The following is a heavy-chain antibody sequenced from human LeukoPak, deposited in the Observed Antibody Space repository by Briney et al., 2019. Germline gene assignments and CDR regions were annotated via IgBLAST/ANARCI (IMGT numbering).Heavy chain of an antibody. Sequence: GGSLRLSCVASGLSFRSYAMSWVRQTPGKGLESVSVITDDEDTYYADSVKGRFTISRDNSMNTAFLQMNSLRVDDTAVYYCVVDYGSDLWGQGTMVAVSS. D-gene: IGHD2-15*01. CDR2: ITDDEDT. J-gene: IGHJ3*01. CDR3: VVDYGSDL. V-gene: IGHV3-23*01. CDR1: GLSFRSYA.